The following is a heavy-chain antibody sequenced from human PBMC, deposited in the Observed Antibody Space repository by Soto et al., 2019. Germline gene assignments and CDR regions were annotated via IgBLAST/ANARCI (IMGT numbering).Heavy chain of an antibody. V-gene: IGHV4-31*01. Sequence: QVQLQESGPGLVKPSQTLSLTCTVSGASMSSGGYYWTWIRQSPGKGLEWIGYIYYSGSTYYNTSHERPVAISLDTSRSQFSLTLHSVTAADTAIYYCARDRHNNFFDPWGQGTLVTVSS. D-gene: IGHD6-6*01. CDR3: ARDRHNNFFDP. CDR2: IYYSGST. J-gene: IGHJ5*02. CDR1: GASMSSGGYY.